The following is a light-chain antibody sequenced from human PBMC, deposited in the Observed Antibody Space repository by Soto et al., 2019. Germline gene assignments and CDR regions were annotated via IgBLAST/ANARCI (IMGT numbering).Light chain of an antibody. CDR2: GAS. Sequence: LMLTQSAATLSLCPVDRAPLSGWSSQSVHSSHLAWYQQRPGQHPRLLIYGASSRATGIPARFSGSGSGTVFTLTIRRLEPEDFAVYFCKQYDSSPTTVGKGTKLEI. J-gene: IGKJ5*01. CDR1: QSVHSSH. CDR3: KQYDSSPTT. V-gene: IGKV3-20*01.